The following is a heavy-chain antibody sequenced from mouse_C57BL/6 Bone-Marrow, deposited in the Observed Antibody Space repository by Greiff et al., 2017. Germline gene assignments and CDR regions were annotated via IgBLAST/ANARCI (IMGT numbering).Heavy chain of an antibody. J-gene: IGHJ3*01. CDR1: GFTFSSYT. D-gene: IGHD2-4*01. CDR2: ISGGGGNT. CDR3: ARRYYDYDEAWFAY. V-gene: IGHV5-9*01. Sequence: DVQLVESGGGLVKPGGSLKLSCAASGFTFSSYTMSWVRQTPEKRLEWVATISGGGGNTYYPDSVKGRFTISRDNAKNTLYLQMSSLRSEDTALYYCARRYYDYDEAWFAYWGQGTLVTVSA.